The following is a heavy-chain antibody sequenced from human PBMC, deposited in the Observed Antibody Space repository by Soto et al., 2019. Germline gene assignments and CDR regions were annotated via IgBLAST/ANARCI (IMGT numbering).Heavy chain of an antibody. CDR3: ARGRYGQQLLDGERYFDC. CDR1: GGSFSGYY. D-gene: IGHD6-13*01. Sequence: QVQLQQWGAGLLKPSETLSLTCAVYGGSFSGYYWRWIRQPPGKGLEWSGEINHSGSTNYNTSLTGRVTVSVDTSKNQFSRKLSSVTAADTAVYYCARGRYGQQLLDGERYFDCWGQGTLVTVSS. CDR2: INHSGST. J-gene: IGHJ4*02. V-gene: IGHV4-34*01.